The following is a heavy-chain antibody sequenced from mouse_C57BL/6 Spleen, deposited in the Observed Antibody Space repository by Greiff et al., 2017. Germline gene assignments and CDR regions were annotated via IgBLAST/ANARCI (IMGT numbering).Heavy chain of an antibody. J-gene: IGHJ2*01. CDR3: ARQALYDGIDY. Sequence: EVQVVESGGDLVKPGGSLTLSCAASGFSFSSYGMSWVRQTPDKRLEWVATFSSGGSYTYYPDSLQGRFTITRDNAKNTLYLQMSSLKSEDTAMYYCARQALYDGIDYWGQGTTLTVSS. D-gene: IGHD2-1*01. CDR1: GFSFSSYG. V-gene: IGHV5-6*01. CDR2: FSSGGSYT.